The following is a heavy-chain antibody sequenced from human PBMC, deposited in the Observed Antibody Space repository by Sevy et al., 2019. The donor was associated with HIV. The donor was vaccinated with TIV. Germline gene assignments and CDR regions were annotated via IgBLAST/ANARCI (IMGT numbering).Heavy chain of an antibody. V-gene: IGHV3-11*01. D-gene: IGHD1-1*01. CDR3: ARVRYNYGSYYFDY. J-gene: IGHJ4*02. CDR1: RFTFSDYY. Sequence: GGSRRLSCAASRFTFSDYYMSWIRQAPGKGLEWVSYISSGGTTMYYADSLKGRFTISRDNAKNSLYLQMNSLRAEDTAVYYCARVRYNYGSYYFDYWGQGTLVTVSS. CDR2: ISSGGTTM.